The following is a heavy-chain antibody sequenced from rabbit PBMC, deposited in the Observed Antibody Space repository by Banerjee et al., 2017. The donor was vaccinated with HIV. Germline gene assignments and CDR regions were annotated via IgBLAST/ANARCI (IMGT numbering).Heavy chain of an antibody. J-gene: IGHJ4*01. V-gene: IGHV1S40*01. Sequence: WAKGRFTISKTSSTTVTLQMTSLTAADTATYFCARDYAGGGDITYFDLWGPGTLVTVS. D-gene: IGHD4-2*01. CDR3: ARDYAGGGDITYFDL.